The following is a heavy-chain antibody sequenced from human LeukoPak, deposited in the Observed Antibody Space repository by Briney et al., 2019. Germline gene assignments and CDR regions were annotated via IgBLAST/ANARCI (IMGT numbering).Heavy chain of an antibody. CDR1: GGSISSYY. D-gene: IGHD2-15*01. CDR2: IYYSGST. J-gene: IGHJ5*02. CDR3: ARMSGSNWFDP. V-gene: IGHV4-59*01. Sequence: PSETLSLTCTVSGGSISSYYWSWIRQPPGKGLEWIGHIYYSGSTNYNPSLKSRVTISVDTSKNQFSLKLRSVIAADTAVYYCARMSGSNWFDPWGQGTLVTVSS.